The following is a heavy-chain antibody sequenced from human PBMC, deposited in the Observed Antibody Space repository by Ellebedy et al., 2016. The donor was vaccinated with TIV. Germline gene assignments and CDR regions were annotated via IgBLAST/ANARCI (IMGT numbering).Heavy chain of an antibody. CDR3: AREVSSGWYYFDN. V-gene: IGHV3-33*01. J-gene: IGHJ4*02. D-gene: IGHD6-19*01. CDR2: IWYDGSYK. CDR1: GFTFSSYG. Sequence: GESLKISXAASGFTFSSYGMHWVRQAPGKGLEWVAVIWYDGSYKYYLDSVKGRFTISRDNSKNTLYLQMNSLRAEDTAVYYCAREVSSGWYYFDNWGQGTLVTVSS.